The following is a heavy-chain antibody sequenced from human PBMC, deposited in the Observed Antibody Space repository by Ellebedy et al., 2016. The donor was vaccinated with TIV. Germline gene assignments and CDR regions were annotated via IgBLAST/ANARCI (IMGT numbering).Heavy chain of an antibody. CDR1: GGSISSFY. Sequence: MPSETLSLTCTVSGGSISSFYWSWMRQPPGKGLEWIGYIHYSGSTHYHPSLKSRVTISVDTSKNQFSLKLSSVTAADTAVYFCARHHFRAFGDFYFDSWGQGALVTVSS. J-gene: IGHJ4*02. CDR2: IHYSGST. CDR3: ARHHFRAFGDFYFDS. D-gene: IGHD3-10*01. V-gene: IGHV4-59*08.